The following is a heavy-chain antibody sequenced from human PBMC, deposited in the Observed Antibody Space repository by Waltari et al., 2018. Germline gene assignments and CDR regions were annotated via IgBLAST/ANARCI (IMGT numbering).Heavy chain of an antibody. CDR2: IYPGDSDT. Sequence: VQLVQSGAEVKKPGESLKISCKGSGYSFTSYWIGWVRQMPGKGLEWMGIIYPGDSDTRYSPSFQGQVTISADKSISTAYLQWSSLKASDTAMYYCARLRLPYYYYYGMDVWGQGTTVTVSS. J-gene: IGHJ6*02. V-gene: IGHV5-51*01. CDR3: ARLRLPYYYYYGMDV. CDR1: GYSFTSYW. D-gene: IGHD6-25*01.